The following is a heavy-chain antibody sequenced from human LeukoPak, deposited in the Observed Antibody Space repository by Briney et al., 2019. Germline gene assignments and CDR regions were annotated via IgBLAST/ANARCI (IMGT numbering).Heavy chain of an antibody. CDR2: IKKDGSDK. D-gene: IGHD3-10*01. V-gene: IGHV3-7*01. J-gene: IGHJ3*01. Sequence: GGPLHLSCAASGFPFNIYRMPWAGRAPGKGRAWVANIKKDGSDKHYVDSVKGRFTVSRDNAKSSLYLQMNRLRADDTAVYYCVSLKVSTVRDSFDLWGRGTMVTVSS. CDR3: VSLKVSTVRDSFDL. CDR1: GFPFNIYR.